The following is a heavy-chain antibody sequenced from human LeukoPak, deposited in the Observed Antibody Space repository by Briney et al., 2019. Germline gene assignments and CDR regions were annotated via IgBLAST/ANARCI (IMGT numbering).Heavy chain of an antibody. V-gene: IGHV3-21*01. J-gene: IGHJ5*02. CDR3: ARNPVRISGGGPHWFDP. CDR2: ICSTSTYI. CDR1: GFGLNTYG. Sequence: GGSLRLSCAASGFGLNTYGMNWVRQAPGKGLEWVSSICSTSTYIYYADSVKGRFTISRDNAKNSLYLQMDSLRDEDTAVYYCARNPVRISGGGPHWFDPWGQGTLVTVSS. D-gene: IGHD6-13*01.